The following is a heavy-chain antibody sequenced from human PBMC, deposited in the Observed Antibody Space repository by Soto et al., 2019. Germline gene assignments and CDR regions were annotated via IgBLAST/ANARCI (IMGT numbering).Heavy chain of an antibody. Sequence: GGSLRLSCSVSGFTFSSSEMYWVRQAPGKGLEWISYIHPSGQPIFYADSVKGRFTISRDNANNSLFLQMNSLRAEDTAVYYCARRASRWGQGTMVTVSS. CDR2: IHPSGQPI. D-gene: IGHD1-26*01. CDR3: ARRASR. J-gene: IGHJ3*01. V-gene: IGHV3-48*03. CDR1: GFTFSSSE.